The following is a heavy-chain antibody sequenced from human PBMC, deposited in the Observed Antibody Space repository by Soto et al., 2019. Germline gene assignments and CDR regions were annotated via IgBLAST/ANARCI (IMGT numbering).Heavy chain of an antibody. CDR2: ISSSSSYI. V-gene: IGHV3-21*01. D-gene: IGHD6-6*01. J-gene: IGHJ4*02. CDR1: GFTFSSYS. Sequence: EVQLVESGGGLVKPGGSLRLSCAASGFTFSSYSMNWVRQAPGKGLEWVSSISSSSSYIYYADSVKGRFTISRDNAKKSLYLQMNSLRADDTAVYYCARVGGQLVPGFDYWGQGTLVTVSS. CDR3: ARVGGQLVPGFDY.